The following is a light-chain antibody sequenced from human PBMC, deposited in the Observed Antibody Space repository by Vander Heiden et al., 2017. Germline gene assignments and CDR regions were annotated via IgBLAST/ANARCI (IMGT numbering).Light chain of an antibody. V-gene: IGKV3-15*01. Sequence: EPVVPQSPASLSVSPGESATLSCRASQSVSSIVAWSQQRPGPAPGLPIYGASTTATSIPVRCSGSGAGTEFTLTISSLQSEDFAVFYCQQYHHGPRYTFGQGTKLEIK. J-gene: IGKJ2*01. CDR1: QSVSSI. CDR3: QQYHHGPRYT. CDR2: GAS.